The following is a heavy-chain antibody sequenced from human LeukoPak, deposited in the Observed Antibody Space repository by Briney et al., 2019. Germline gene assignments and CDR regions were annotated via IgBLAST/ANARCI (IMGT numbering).Heavy chain of an antibody. Sequence: GASVKVSCKASGGTFSSYAISWVRQAPGQGLEWMGGIIPIFGTANYAQKFQGRVTITADESTSTAYMELNSLRSEDTAVYYCARSAYSSGWYAFDYWGQGTLVTVSS. D-gene: IGHD6-19*01. CDR3: ARSAYSSGWYAFDY. J-gene: IGHJ4*02. CDR2: IIPIFGTA. V-gene: IGHV1-69*13. CDR1: GGTFSSYA.